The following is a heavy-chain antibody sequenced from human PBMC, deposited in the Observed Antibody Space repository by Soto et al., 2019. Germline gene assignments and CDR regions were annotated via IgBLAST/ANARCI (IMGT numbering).Heavy chain of an antibody. D-gene: IGHD6-19*01. CDR2: VSYDGSNK. CDR3: AKDQTVAGPTTFDY. Sequence: PGGSLRLSCAASGFTFSAYGMYWVRQAPGKGLEWVALVSYDGSNKYYADSVKGRFTISRDNSKNTLYLQMDSLRLEDTAVYYCAKDQTVAGPTTFDYCGQGTLVTVSS. J-gene: IGHJ4*02. CDR1: GFTFSAYG. V-gene: IGHV3-30*18.